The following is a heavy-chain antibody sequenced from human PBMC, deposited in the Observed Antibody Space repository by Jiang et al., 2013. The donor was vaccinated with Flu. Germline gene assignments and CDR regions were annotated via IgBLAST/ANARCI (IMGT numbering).Heavy chain of an antibody. CDR2: IRHDGSTN. D-gene: IGHD3-16*01. CDR3: ATLRGSSYDTYLADF. Sequence: IRHDGSTNFYADPVRGRFIIARDNSKNTLYLQMSSLRLDDTAVYYCATLRGSSYDTYLADFWGQGTLVTVSS. V-gene: IGHV3-30*02. J-gene: IGHJ4*02.